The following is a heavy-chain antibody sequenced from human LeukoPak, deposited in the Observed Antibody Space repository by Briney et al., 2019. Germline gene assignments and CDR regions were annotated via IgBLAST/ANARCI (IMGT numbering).Heavy chain of an antibody. J-gene: IGHJ4*02. CDR1: GGPISSYY. CDR3: ARHRGGSYYENIYFDY. V-gene: IGHV4-59*08. D-gene: IGHD1-26*01. Sequence: SETLSLTCTVSGGPISSYYWSGIRQPPGKGLEWVGYIYYSGSTNYNPSLKSRVTISVDTSKNQFSLKLSSVTAADTAVYYCARHRGGSYYENIYFDYWGQGTLVTVSS. CDR2: IYYSGST.